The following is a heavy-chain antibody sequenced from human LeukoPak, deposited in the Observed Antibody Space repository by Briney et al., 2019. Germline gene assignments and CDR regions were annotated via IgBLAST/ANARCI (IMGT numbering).Heavy chain of an antibody. CDR3: VRGLMTTADY. Sequence: SETLSLTCTVSGGSISSGGYYWSWIRQPAGKGLEWIGRISTSGSTNYNPSLKSRVTISLGTSKNQFSLKLSSVTAADTAVYYCVRGLMTTADYWGQGTLVTVSS. J-gene: IGHJ4*02. D-gene: IGHD4-17*01. CDR2: ISTSGST. CDR1: GGSISSGGYY. V-gene: IGHV4-61*02.